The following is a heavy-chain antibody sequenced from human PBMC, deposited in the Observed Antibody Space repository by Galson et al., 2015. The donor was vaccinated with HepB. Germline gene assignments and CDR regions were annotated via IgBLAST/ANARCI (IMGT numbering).Heavy chain of an antibody. CDR3: TRDSRIFGVVRDAFDI. CDR2: IRSKAYGGTT. D-gene: IGHD3-3*01. Sequence: SLRLSCAASGFTFGDYAMSWFRQAPGKGLEWVGFIRSKAYGGTTEYAASVKGRFTISRDDSKSIAYLQMNSLKTEDTAVYYCTRDSRIFGVVRDAFDIWGQGTMVTVSS. CDR1: GFTFGDYA. J-gene: IGHJ3*02. V-gene: IGHV3-49*03.